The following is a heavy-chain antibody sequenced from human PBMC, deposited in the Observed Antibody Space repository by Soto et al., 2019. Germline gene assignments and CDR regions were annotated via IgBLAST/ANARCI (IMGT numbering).Heavy chain of an antibody. CDR1: GFTFSSYG. D-gene: IGHD4-4*01. CDR3: VRFRVTTPEIDY. J-gene: IGHJ4*02. CDR2: IWYDGSNK. V-gene: IGHV3-33*01. Sequence: QVQLVESGGGVVQPGRSLRLSCAASGFTFSSYGMHWVRQAPGKGLEWVAVIWYDGSNKYYADSVKGRVIDSGDNSKNTLYLQMNSLRAEVTAVYYCVRFRVTTPEIDYWGQGTLVTVSS.